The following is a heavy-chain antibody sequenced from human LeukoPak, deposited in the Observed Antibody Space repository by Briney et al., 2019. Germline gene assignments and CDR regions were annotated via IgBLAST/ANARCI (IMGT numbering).Heavy chain of an antibody. J-gene: IGHJ4*02. CDR1: GYTFSNHG. V-gene: IGHV1-18*01. CDR3: ARGIEMATA. CDR2: ISTLNGNT. D-gene: IGHD5-24*01. Sequence: ASVKVSCKASGYTFSNHGFSWVRQAPGQGPEWMGWISTLNGNTQYTQKLQGRVTMTTDPSTSTAYMELRSLRSDDTAVYYCARGIEMATAWGQGTLVTVSS.